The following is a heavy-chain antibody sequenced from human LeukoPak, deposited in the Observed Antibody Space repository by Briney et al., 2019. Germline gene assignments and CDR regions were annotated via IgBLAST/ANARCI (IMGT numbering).Heavy chain of an antibody. V-gene: IGHV3-53*01. D-gene: IGHD3-22*01. CDR2: ICSGGST. CDR3: ARYFYDSSGYPYYFDY. Sequence: QPGGSLRLSCVASGFTVSSNYMSWVRQAPGKGLEWVSVICSGGSTYYADSVKGRFTISKDNSKNTLYLQMNSLRAEDTAVYYRARYFYDSSGYPYYFDYWGQGTLVTVSS. CDR1: GFTVSSNY. J-gene: IGHJ4*02.